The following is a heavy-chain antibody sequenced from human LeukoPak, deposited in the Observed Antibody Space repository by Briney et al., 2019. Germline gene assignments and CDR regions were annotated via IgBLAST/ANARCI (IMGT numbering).Heavy chain of an antibody. CDR2: IYYSGST. D-gene: IGHD3-22*01. CDR1: GGSISSYY. CDR3: ARLDLPDYYDSSGPKGWFDP. V-gene: IGHV4-59*01. Sequence: PSETLSLTCTVSGGSISSYYWSWIRQPPGKGLEWIGYIYYSGSTNYNPSLKSRVTISVDTSKNQFSLKLSSVTAADTAVYYCARLDLPDYYDSSGPKGWFDPWGQGTLVTVSS. J-gene: IGHJ5*02.